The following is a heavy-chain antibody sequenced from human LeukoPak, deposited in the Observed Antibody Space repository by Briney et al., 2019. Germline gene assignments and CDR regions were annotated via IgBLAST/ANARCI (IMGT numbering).Heavy chain of an antibody. J-gene: IGHJ4*02. CDR1: GYTFTSYD. V-gene: IGHV1-8*03. CDR3: ARDLSGSQRGGYFDY. D-gene: IGHD1-26*01. CDR2: MNPNSGNT. Sequence: ASVKVSCKASGYTFTSYDINWVRQAAGQGLEWMGWMNPNSGNTGYAQKFQGRVTITRSTSISTAYMELSSLKSEDTAVYYCARDLSGSQRGGYFDYWGQGTLVTVSS.